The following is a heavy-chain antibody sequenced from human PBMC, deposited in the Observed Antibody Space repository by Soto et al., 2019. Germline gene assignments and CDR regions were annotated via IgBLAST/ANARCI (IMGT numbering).Heavy chain of an antibody. CDR3: AREFHVHTPAFGY. CDR2: ISPMFGAA. D-gene: IGHD3-10*02. J-gene: IGHJ4*02. Sequence: QVQLVQSGAEMKTPGSSVKLSCQSSGGTFNTYAMNWVRQAPGQGPEWMGDISPMFGAANYAPKFQGRVTITADESTGTSYMQLSRLTSGDTALYFCAREFHVHTPAFGYLGQGTLVTVSS. V-gene: IGHV1-69*19. CDR1: GGTFNTYA.